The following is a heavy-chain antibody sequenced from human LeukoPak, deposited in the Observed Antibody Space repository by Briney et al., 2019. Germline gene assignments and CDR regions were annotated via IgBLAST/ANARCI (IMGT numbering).Heavy chain of an antibody. V-gene: IGHV4-34*01. Sequence: PSETLSLTCAVYGGSFSGYYWSWIRQPPGKGLEWIGEINHSGSTNYNPSLKSRVTISVDTSKSQFSLKLSSVTAADTAVYYCARGLEYGDYFDYWGQGTLVTVSS. CDR1: GGSFSGYY. D-gene: IGHD4-17*01. CDR2: INHSGST. CDR3: ARGLEYGDYFDY. J-gene: IGHJ4*02.